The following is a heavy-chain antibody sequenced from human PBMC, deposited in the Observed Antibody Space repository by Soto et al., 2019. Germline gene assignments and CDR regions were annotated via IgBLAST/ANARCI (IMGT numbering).Heavy chain of an antibody. Sequence: SVKVSCKASGFTFTGSAVQWVRQARGQRLEWIGWIVVDSGNTIYAQKFQERVTITRDMSTSTLYMELHSLASEDTAVYYCAATGRVKGYYYGVDVWGQGTTVTVSS. V-gene: IGHV1-58*01. CDR2: IVVDSGNT. CDR1: GFTFTGSA. J-gene: IGHJ6*02. D-gene: IGHD1-1*01. CDR3: AATGRVKGYYYGVDV.